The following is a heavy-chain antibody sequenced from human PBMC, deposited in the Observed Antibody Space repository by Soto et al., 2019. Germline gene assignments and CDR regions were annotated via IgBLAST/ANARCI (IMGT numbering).Heavy chain of an antibody. D-gene: IGHD5-18*01. Sequence: EVQLVESGGGLVQPGGSLRLSCVASGLTFSSWMSWVRQAPGKALEWVAMTTQDGSGKHYVDSVKGRFTISRDSAKNSMYLQMNSLTVEDTAMYYCASLDTAMIKTAGYWGQGTQVTVSS. CDR1: GLTFSSW. CDR3: ASLDTAMIKTAGY. CDR2: TTQDGSGK. J-gene: IGHJ4*02. V-gene: IGHV3-7*01.